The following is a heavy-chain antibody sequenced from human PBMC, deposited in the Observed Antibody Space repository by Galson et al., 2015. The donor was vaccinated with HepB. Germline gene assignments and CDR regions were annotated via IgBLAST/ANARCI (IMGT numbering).Heavy chain of an antibody. Sequence: SLRLSCAASGFTFSSHAIHRVRQAPGKGLEWLTQIWSGGNYKYYGDSVKGRFTVSRDDPGNTVYLRMTSLRDEDTAVYYCARDGQASAPYSMDVWGQGTTVTVSS. CDR3: ARDGQASAPYSMDV. V-gene: IGHV3-33*01. CDR1: GFTFSSHA. J-gene: IGHJ6*02. CDR2: IWSGGNYK.